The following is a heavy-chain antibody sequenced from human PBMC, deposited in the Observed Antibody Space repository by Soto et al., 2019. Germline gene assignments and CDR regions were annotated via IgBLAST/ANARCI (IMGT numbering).Heavy chain of an antibody. Sequence: EVQLVESGGGLVKPGGSLRLSCAASGFTFSNAWMNWVRQAPGKGLEWVGRIKSKTDGGTTDYAAPVKGRFTISRDDSKNTLDLQMNSLKTEGTAVYYCTTLGGGAAMGLSWFDPWGQGTLVTVSS. CDR3: TTLGGGAAMGLSWFDP. V-gene: IGHV3-15*07. J-gene: IGHJ5*02. CDR2: IKSKTDGGTT. D-gene: IGHD2-2*01. CDR1: GFTFSNAW.